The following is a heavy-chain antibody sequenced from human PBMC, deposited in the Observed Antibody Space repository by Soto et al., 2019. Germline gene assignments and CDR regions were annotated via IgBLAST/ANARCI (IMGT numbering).Heavy chain of an antibody. J-gene: IGHJ5*02. V-gene: IGHV3-23*01. CDR3: ANTRNIVVVVAPGT. CDR1: GFTFSSYG. CDR2: ISGSGGST. D-gene: IGHD2-15*01. Sequence: GGSLRLSCAASGFTFSSYGMSWVRQAPGKGLEWVSAISGSGGSTYYADSVKGRFTISRDNSKNTLYLQMNSLRAEDTAVYYCANTRNIVVVVAPGTWGQGTLVTVSS.